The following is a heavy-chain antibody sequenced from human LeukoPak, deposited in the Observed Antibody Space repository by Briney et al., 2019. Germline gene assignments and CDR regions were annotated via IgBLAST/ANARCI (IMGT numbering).Heavy chain of an antibody. CDR2: IYSGGST. CDR3: ARFMYYYGSGSYYYFDY. Sequence: PGGSLRLPCAASGFTVSSNYMSWVRLAPGKGLEWVSVIYSGGSTYYADSVKGRFTISRDNSKSTLYLQMNSLRTEDTAVYYCARFMYYYGSGSYYYFDYWGQGTLVTVSS. J-gene: IGHJ4*02. D-gene: IGHD3-10*01. CDR1: GFTVSSNY. V-gene: IGHV3-53*01.